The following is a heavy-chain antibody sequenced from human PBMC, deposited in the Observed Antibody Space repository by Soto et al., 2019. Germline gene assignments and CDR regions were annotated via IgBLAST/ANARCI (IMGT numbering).Heavy chain of an antibody. V-gene: IGHV3-11*01. J-gene: IGHJ4*02. CDR2: ISSSGSTI. CDR1: GFTFSDYY. CDR3: ARGRILWFGEPPHFDY. Sequence: QVQLVESGGGLVKPGGSLRLSCAASGFTFSDYYMSWIRQAPGKGLEWVSYISSSGSTIYYADSVKSRFTISTDNDKNLLYLQMNSLRAEDTAVYYCARGRILWFGEPPHFDYWGQGTLVTVSS. D-gene: IGHD3-10*01.